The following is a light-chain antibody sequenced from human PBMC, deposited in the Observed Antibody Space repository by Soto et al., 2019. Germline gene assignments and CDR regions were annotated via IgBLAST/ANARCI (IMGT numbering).Light chain of an antibody. Sequence: EIVLTQSPGIMSLSPGERATLSCRASQNIGYSYLARYQHKPGKAPRLLIYGVSSTATDIPDRLSGSGSGTDFTLTISRLEPADFAVYFCHHYGTSPTFGQGTRLEIK. CDR2: GVS. CDR1: QNIGYSY. J-gene: IGKJ5*01. CDR3: HHYGTSPT. V-gene: IGKV3-20*01.